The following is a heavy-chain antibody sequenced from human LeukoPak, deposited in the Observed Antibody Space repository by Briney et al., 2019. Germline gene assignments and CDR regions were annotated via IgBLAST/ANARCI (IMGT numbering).Heavy chain of an antibody. V-gene: IGHV3-23*01. CDR1: GFTFSSYA. CDR2: ISGSGGGT. CDR3: AKESQILTGYYPEY. Sequence: PGGSLRLSCAASGFTFSSYAMSWVRQAPGKGLEWGSVISGSGGGTYYADSVKGRFTISRDNPKNTLRLQMNSLRAEDTAVYYCAKESQILTGYYPEYWGQGTLVTVSS. J-gene: IGHJ4*02. D-gene: IGHD3-9*01.